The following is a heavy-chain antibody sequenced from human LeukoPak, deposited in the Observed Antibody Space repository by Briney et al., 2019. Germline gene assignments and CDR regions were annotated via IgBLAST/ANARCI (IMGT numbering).Heavy chain of an antibody. CDR1: GYTFTSYD. J-gene: IGHJ4*02. CDR3: ARGPKWSGSYYYFDY. CDR2: MNPNSGNT. Sequence: GASVKVPCKTSGYTFTSYDINWVRQATGQGLEWMGWMNPNSGNTGYAQKFQGRVTITRNTSITTAYMELSGLRSEDTAVYYCARGPKWSGSYYYFDYWGQGTLVTVSS. D-gene: IGHD1-26*01. V-gene: IGHV1-8*01.